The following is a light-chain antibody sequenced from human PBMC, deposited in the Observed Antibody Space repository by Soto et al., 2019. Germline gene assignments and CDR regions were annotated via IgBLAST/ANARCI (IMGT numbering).Light chain of an antibody. CDR2: AAS. J-gene: IGKJ5*01. CDR1: QSISSY. Sequence: DIQMTQSPSSLSASVGDRVTITCRASQSISSYLNWYQQKPGKAPKLLIYAASSLQSGVPSRFSGSGSGTDFTLTISSLQPEDFATYYCQQSYSTPRITFGQGTPLEIK. V-gene: IGKV1-39*01. CDR3: QQSYSTPRIT.